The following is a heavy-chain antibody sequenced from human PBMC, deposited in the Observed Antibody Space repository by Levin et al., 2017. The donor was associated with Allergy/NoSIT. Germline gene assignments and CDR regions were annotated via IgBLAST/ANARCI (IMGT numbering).Heavy chain of an antibody. CDR1: GYTFTGYY. Sequence: ASVKVSCKASGYTFTGYYMHWVRQAPGQGPEWMGWINPNSGSTNYAQKFQGRVTMTRDTSISTAYMELSRLRSDDTAVYYCARELVAISSGNYFYGLDVWGQGTTVTVSS. D-gene: IGHD2-15*01. J-gene: IGHJ6*02. CDR3: ARELVAISSGNYFYGLDV. V-gene: IGHV1-2*02. CDR2: INPNSGST.